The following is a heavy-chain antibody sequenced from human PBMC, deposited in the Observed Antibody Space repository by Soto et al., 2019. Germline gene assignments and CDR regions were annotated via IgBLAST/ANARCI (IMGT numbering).Heavy chain of an antibody. V-gene: IGHV1-46*01. CDR3: AKDNSYYAMDV. CDR1: GYTFTNNY. CDR2: INPSGGST. J-gene: IGHJ6*02. Sequence: ASVKVYCKASGYTFTNNYMHWVRQAPGQGPEWMGMINPSGGSTNYAQKFQGRVTMTRDTSTSTVYMELSSLRSDDTAVYYCAKDNSYYAMDVWGQGTTVTVSS.